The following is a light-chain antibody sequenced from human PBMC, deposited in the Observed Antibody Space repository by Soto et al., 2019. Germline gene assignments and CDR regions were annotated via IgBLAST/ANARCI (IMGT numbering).Light chain of an antibody. CDR2: QAS. CDR3: HQYSRYSIT. J-gene: IGKJ4*01. V-gene: IGKV1-5*03. CDR1: QSISHW. Sequence: DIPMTQSPSTLSASVGDRVTITCRASQSISHWLAWYQQKPGKAPTVLIYQASALQSGVPSRFSGSGYGTEFTLTISSLQPDDFATYYCHQYSRYSITFGGGTKVEMK.